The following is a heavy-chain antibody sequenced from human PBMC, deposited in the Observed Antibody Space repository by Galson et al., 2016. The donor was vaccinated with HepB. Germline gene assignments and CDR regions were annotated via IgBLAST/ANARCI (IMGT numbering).Heavy chain of an antibody. D-gene: IGHD5-12*01. J-gene: IGHJ4*02. CDR1: GFTFTEYY. CDR2: LSPSTRYT. CDR3: ARDPGGYGFIDS. Sequence: SLRLSCAASGFTFTEYYMTWIRQAPGKGLEWLSYLSPSTRYTNSADSVKGRFTIFRDNAKNSVYLQMNSLRAEDTAVYYCARDPGGYGFIDSWGQGTLVTGPS. V-gene: IGHV3-11*06.